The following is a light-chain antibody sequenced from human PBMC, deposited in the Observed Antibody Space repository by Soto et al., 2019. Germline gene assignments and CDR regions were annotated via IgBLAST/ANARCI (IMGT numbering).Light chain of an antibody. Sequence: EIVMTQSPDTLSVSPGERATLSCRASQSVSDRVVWYQQKPGQAPRLLIYGASTRATGIPDRFSGSGSGTDFTLTISRLEPEDFAVYYCQQYGSSPWTFGQGTKVDIK. CDR1: QSVSDR. CDR2: GAS. J-gene: IGKJ1*01. V-gene: IGKV3-20*01. CDR3: QQYGSSPWT.